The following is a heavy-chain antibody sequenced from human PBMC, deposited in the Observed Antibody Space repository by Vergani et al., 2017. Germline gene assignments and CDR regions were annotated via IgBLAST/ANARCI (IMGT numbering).Heavy chain of an antibody. CDR2: IYPGDSDT. CDR3: ARQKDGRSWFDP. J-gene: IGHJ5*02. V-gene: IGHV5-51*01. Sequence: EVQLVQSGAEVKKPGESLRISCKGSRYSFTSYWISWVRQMPGKGLEWMGIIYPGDSDTRYSPSFQGQVTISADKSISAAFLHWSSLKASDTAMYYCARQKDGRSWFDPWGQGTLVTVSS. D-gene: IGHD2-15*01. CDR1: RYSFTSYW.